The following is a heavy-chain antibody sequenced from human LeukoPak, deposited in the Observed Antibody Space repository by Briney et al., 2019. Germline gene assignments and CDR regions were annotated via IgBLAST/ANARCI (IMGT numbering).Heavy chain of an antibody. V-gene: IGHV3-30*18. Sequence: PGGSLRLSCAASGFTFSRYGMHWVRQAPGKGLEWVAVITYDGGNKYHADSVKGRFTISRENSKNTLYLQMNSLRAEDTAVYYCAKVCGRRRTAYGMDVWGQGTTVTVSS. CDR2: ITYDGGNK. J-gene: IGHJ6*02. CDR3: AKVCGRRRTAYGMDV. CDR1: GFTFSRYG. D-gene: IGHD3-16*01.